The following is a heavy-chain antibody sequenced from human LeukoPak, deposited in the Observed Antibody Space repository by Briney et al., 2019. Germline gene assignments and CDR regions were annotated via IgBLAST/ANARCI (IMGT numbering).Heavy chain of an antibody. V-gene: IGHV3-33*01. Sequence: RSGRSLRLSCAASGFTFSSYGMHWVRQAPGKGLEWVAVIWYDGSNKYYADSVKGRFTISRDNSKNTLYLQMNSLRAEDTGVYYCARDHGPPSGWSPRGEVYYYGMDVWGQGTTVTVSS. CDR3: ARDHGPPSGWSPRGEVYYYGMDV. CDR2: IWYDGSNK. D-gene: IGHD6-19*01. J-gene: IGHJ6*02. CDR1: GFTFSSYG.